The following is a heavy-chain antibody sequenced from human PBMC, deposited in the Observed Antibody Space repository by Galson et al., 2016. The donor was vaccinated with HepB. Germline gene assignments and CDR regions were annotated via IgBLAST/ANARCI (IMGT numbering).Heavy chain of an antibody. V-gene: IGHV3-64*05. CDR2: IGFDGTSL. CDR1: GFNFRNYA. D-gene: IGHD6-13*01. J-gene: IGHJ3*02. Sequence: SLRLSCAASGFNFRNYAMHWVRQAPGKGLEFVSAIGFDGTSLFYADSVAGRFTISRDSSKNTVFFQMSSLRVDDTAVYYCVKGQQLVYDAFDIWGRGTMVTVSS. CDR3: VKGQQLVYDAFDI.